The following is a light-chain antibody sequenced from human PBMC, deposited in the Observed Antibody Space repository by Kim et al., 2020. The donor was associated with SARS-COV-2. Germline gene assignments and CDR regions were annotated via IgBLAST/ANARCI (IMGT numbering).Light chain of an antibody. J-gene: IGKJ3*01. Sequence: DIQMTQSPSSVSASVGDKVTITCRASQGISTWLAWYQQKPGKAPKLLIYAASDLQSGVPSRLSGSGSGTDFTLTINNLQPEDFATYSCQQSYSLPPTFGPGTKVDIK. V-gene: IGKV1-12*01. CDR3: QQSYSLPPT. CDR2: AAS. CDR1: QGISTW.